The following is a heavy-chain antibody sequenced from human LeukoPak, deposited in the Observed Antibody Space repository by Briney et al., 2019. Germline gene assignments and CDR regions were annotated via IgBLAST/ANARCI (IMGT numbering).Heavy chain of an antibody. CDR1: GYTFTSYD. CDR3: ARGVPAADAFDI. CDR2: MNPNSGNT. J-gene: IGHJ3*02. D-gene: IGHD2-2*01. Sequence: GASVKVSCKASGYTFTSYDINWGRRATGQGLEWMGWMNPNSGNTGYAQKFQGRVTMTRNTSISTAYMELSRLRSDDTAVYYCARGVPAADAFDIWGQGTMVTVSS. V-gene: IGHV1-8*01.